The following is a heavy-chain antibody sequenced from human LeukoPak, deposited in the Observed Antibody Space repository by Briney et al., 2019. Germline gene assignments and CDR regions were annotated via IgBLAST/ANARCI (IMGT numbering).Heavy chain of an antibody. CDR3: VILLYSGYFPVY. CDR1: GFIVSSNY. D-gene: IGHD5-12*01. CDR2: IYSSGST. J-gene: IGHJ4*02. V-gene: IGHV3-53*01. Sequence: GGSLSLSCAASGFIVSSNYMSWARQAPGKGLEWVSVIYSSGSTHYADSVKGRFTISRDNSKNTLYLQMNSLRAEDTAVYYCVILLYSGYFPVYWGQGTLVTVSS.